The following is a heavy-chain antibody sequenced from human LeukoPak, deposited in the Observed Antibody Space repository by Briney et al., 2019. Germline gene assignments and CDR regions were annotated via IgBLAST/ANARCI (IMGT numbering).Heavy chain of an antibody. V-gene: IGHV1-18*01. CDR3: ARNSLDYVWGSYRIYAFDI. J-gene: IGHJ3*02. Sequence: ASVKVSCKASGYTFTNYDVTWVRQAPGQGLEWMGWINPYNGNTNYAQKVQGRVTMTTDTSTSTAYMELRSLRSDDTAVYYCARNSLDYVWGSYRIYAFDIWGQGTTVTVSS. CDR2: INPYNGNT. CDR1: GYTFTNYD. D-gene: IGHD3-16*01.